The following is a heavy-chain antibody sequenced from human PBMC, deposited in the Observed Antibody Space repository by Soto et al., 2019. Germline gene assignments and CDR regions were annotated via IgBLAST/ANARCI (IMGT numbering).Heavy chain of an antibody. CDR2: IYYSGST. J-gene: IGHJ5*02. Sequence: SETLSLTCAVSGYSISSSNWWGWIRQPPGKGLEWIGYIYYSGSTYYNPSLKSRVTMSVDTSKNQFSLKLSSVTAADTAVYYCARGLSGEYWFDPWGQGTLVTVSS. V-gene: IGHV4-28*01. CDR3: ARGLSGEYWFDP. D-gene: IGHD1-26*01. CDR1: GYSISSSNW.